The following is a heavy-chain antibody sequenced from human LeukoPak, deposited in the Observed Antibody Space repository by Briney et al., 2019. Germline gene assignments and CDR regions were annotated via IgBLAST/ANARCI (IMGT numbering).Heavy chain of an antibody. Sequence: ASVKVSFKASGFTFTSSAMQWVRQARGQRLEWIGWIVVGSGNTNYAQKFQERVTITRDMSTSTAYMELSSLRSEDTAVYYCAADPMYYYDSSGYCHFDYWGQGTLVTVSS. D-gene: IGHD3-22*01. CDR3: AADPMYYYDSSGYCHFDY. CDR1: GFTFTSSA. J-gene: IGHJ4*02. CDR2: IVVGSGNT. V-gene: IGHV1-58*02.